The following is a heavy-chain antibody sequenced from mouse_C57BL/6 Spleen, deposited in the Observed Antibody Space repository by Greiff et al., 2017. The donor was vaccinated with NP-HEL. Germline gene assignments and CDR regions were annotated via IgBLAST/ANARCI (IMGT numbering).Heavy chain of an antibody. Sequence: EVKVEESGGGLVQPGGSLKLSCAASGFTFSDYYMYWVRQTPEKRLEWVAYISNGGGSTYYPDTVKGRFTISRDNAKNTLYLQMSRLKSEDTAMYYCANSNYYAMDYWGQGTSVTVSS. D-gene: IGHD2-5*01. CDR1: GFTFSDYY. V-gene: IGHV5-12*01. CDR3: ANSNYYAMDY. CDR2: ISNGGGST. J-gene: IGHJ4*01.